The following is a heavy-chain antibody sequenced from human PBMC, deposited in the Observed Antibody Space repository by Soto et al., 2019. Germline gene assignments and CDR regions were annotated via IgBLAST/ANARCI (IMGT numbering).Heavy chain of an antibody. CDR1: GFTFSSYA. Sequence: QVQLVESGGGVVQPGRSLRLSCAASGFTFSSYAMHWVRQAPGKGLEWVAVISYDGSNKYYADSVKGRFTISRDNSKNTLYPQMHRLKAEDTAVYDFARYVFGGIAVAGSIDYCGQGTLVTVSS. CDR3: ARYVFGGIAVAGSIDY. J-gene: IGHJ4*02. D-gene: IGHD6-19*01. CDR2: ISYDGSNK. V-gene: IGHV3-30-3*01.